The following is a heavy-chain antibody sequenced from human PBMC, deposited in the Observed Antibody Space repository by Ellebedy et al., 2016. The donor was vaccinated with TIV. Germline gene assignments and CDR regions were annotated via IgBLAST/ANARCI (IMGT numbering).Heavy chain of an antibody. Sequence: GESLKISXAASGFTFSNAWMSWVRQAPGKGLEWVGRIKSKTDGGTTDYAAPVKGRFTISRDDSKNTLYLQMNSLKTEDTAVYYCTTDRILVDTAMDTHYYYYMDVWGKGTTVTVSS. V-gene: IGHV3-15*01. CDR2: IKSKTDGGTT. D-gene: IGHD5-18*01. J-gene: IGHJ6*03. CDR3: TTDRILVDTAMDTHYYYYMDV. CDR1: GFTFSNAW.